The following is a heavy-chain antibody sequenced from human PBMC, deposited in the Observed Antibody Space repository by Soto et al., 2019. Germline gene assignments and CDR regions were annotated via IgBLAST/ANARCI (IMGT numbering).Heavy chain of an antibody. CDR3: ARSSSSSSLEYYYYYGMDV. CDR2: INAGNGNT. CDR1: GYTFTSYA. J-gene: IGHJ6*02. Sequence: QVQLAQSGAEVKKPGASVKVSCKASGYTFTSYAMHWVRQAPGQRLEWMGWINAGNGNTKYSQKFQGRVTITRDTSASTAYMELSSLRSEDTAVYYCARSSSSSSLEYYYYYGMDVWGQGTTVTVSS. V-gene: IGHV1-3*01. D-gene: IGHD6-6*01.